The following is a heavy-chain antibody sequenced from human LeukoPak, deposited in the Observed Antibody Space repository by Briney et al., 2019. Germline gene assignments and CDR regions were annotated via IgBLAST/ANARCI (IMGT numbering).Heavy chain of an antibody. Sequence: SLRLSCAASGFTFSSYGMHWVRQAPGKGLEWVAVISHDERNIYYADSVKGRFTISRDNSKNTLYLQMNSLRAEDTAVYYCAKDRTGLLVVPAALDYWGQGTLVTVSS. CDR3: AKDRTGLLVVPAALDY. J-gene: IGHJ4*02. CDR1: GFTFSSYG. CDR2: ISHDERNI. D-gene: IGHD2-2*01. V-gene: IGHV3-30*18.